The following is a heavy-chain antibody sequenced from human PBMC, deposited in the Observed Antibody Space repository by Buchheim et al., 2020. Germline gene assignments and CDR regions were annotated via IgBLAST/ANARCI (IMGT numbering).Heavy chain of an antibody. CDR1: GGSISNTNYH. V-gene: IGHV4-39*01. Sequence: QLQLQESGPGLVKPSETLSLTCSISGGSISNTNYHWGWVRQPPGKGLEWIGSVHYSGSTSYNPSLRSRVSLSLDASKNQFSLTLSSVTAADTAVYSCARHNPVDVPKPYLGHWGQG. J-gene: IGHJ4*02. D-gene: IGHD6-19*01. CDR3: ARHNPVDVPKPYLGH. CDR2: VHYSGST.